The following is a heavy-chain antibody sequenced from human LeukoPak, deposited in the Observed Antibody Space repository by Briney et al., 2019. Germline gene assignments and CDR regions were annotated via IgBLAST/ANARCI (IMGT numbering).Heavy chain of an antibody. D-gene: IGHD3-22*01. V-gene: IGHV1-18*01. J-gene: IGHJ4*02. Sequence: ASVKVSCKASGYTFTRYGINWVRQAPGQGLEWVGWISVYNGATNYAQKLQGRVSLTTDPSTNTAYMELRSLRSDDTAIYWCARHTLDSSGYVFGHPPEPFYFDFWGQGTLVTVPS. CDR3: ARHTLDSSGYVFGHPPEPFYFDF. CDR1: GYTFTRYG. CDR2: ISVYNGAT.